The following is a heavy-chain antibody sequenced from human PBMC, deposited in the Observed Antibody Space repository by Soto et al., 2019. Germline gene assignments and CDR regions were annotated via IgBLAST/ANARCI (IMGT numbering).Heavy chain of an antibody. D-gene: IGHD3-10*01. Sequence: QITLKESGPTLVKPTQTLTLTCTFSGFSLSTSGVGVGWIRQPPGKALEWLALIYWDDDKRYSPSLKSRLTITKDTAKTQVVLTMTNMDPVDTATYYCARTSHRLLWFGELTPYFDYWGQGTLVTVSS. J-gene: IGHJ4*02. V-gene: IGHV2-5*02. CDR3: ARTSHRLLWFGELTPYFDY. CDR1: GFSLSTSGVG. CDR2: IYWDDDK.